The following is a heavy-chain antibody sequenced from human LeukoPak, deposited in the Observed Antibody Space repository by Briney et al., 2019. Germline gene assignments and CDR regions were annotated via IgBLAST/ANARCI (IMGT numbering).Heavy chain of an antibody. V-gene: IGHV3-11*01. Sequence: GGSLRLSCAASGFTFSDFYMTWIRQAPGKGLEWVPYISNRGTTIHYADSVRGRFTISRDNAKKSLYLQMNGLRAEDTAVYYCARDGPAAAGTNYYYGLDVWGQGTTVTVSS. J-gene: IGHJ6*02. D-gene: IGHD6-13*01. CDR2: ISNRGTTI. CDR1: GFTFSDFY. CDR3: ARDGPAAAGTNYYYGLDV.